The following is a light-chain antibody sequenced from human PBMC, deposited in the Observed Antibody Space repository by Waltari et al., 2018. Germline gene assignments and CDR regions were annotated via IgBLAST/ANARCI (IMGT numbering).Light chain of an antibody. V-gene: IGLV2-23*01. Sequence: QSPLTQPAAVSGSPGQSITISCTGSGSAVGSYFLVSWYQQNPGKAPRLLIYAASRRPSGVSTSFAGSKSGNTASLTISGLQAEDEADYYCCSYAGTNTLLFGGGTKVTVL. CDR2: AAS. J-gene: IGLJ2*01. CDR1: GSAVGSYFL. CDR3: CSYAGTNTLL.